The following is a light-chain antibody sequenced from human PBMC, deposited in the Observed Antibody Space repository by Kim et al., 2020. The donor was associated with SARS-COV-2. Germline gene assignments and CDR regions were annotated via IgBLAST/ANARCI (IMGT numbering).Light chain of an antibody. V-gene: IGKV3-15*01. J-gene: IGKJ1*01. Sequence: EIVMTQSPATLSVSPGERATLSCSASQSVRSNLAWYQQKPGQAPRLLIYGASTRATGIPARFSGGGSGTEFTLTITSLQSEDFAVYYCQQYNNWPRTFGQGTKVDIK. CDR3: QQYNNWPRT. CDR2: GAS. CDR1: QSVRSN.